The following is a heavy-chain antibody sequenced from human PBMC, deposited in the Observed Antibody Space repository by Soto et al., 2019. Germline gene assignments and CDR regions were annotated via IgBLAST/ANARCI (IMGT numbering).Heavy chain of an antibody. CDR2: ISWNSGSI. CDR3: AKDTDDYDSSGPIDY. D-gene: IGHD3-22*01. CDR1: GFTFDDYA. Sequence: PGGSLRLSCAASGFTFDDYAMHWVRQAPGKGLEWVSGISWNSGSIGYADSVKGRFTISRDNAKNSLYLQMNSLRAEDTALYYCAKDTDDYDSSGPIDYWGQGTLVTVSS. J-gene: IGHJ4*02. V-gene: IGHV3-9*01.